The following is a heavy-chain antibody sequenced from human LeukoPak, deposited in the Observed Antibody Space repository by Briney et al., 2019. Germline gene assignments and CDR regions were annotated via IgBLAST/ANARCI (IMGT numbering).Heavy chain of an antibody. Sequence: SETLSLTCTVSGGSFSSHYWTWIRQPPGKGLEWIGYISYSGSTNYNPSLKSRVTISVDTSKNQFSLKLSSVTAADTAVYYCARQDSSSWYNWFDPWGQGTLVTVSS. CDR1: GGSFSSHY. V-gene: IGHV4-59*08. CDR2: ISYSGST. D-gene: IGHD6-13*01. J-gene: IGHJ5*02. CDR3: ARQDSSSWYNWFDP.